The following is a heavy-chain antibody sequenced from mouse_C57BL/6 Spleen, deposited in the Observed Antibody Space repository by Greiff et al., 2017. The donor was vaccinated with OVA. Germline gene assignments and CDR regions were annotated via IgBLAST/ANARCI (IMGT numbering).Heavy chain of an antibody. CDR1: GYTFTDYN. CDR3: AREAHYYGSSYGYFDV. CDR2: INPNNGGT. J-gene: IGHJ1*03. D-gene: IGHD1-1*01. V-gene: IGHV1-18*01. Sequence: VQLQQSGPELVKPGASVKIPCKASGYTFTDYNMDWVKQSHGKSLEWIGDINPNNGGTIYNQKFKGKATLTVDKSSSTAYMELRSLTSEDTAVYYCAREAHYYGSSYGYFDVWGTGTTVTVSS.